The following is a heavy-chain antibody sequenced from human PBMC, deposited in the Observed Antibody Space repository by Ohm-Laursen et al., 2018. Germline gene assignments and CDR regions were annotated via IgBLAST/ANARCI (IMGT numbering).Heavy chain of an antibody. V-gene: IGHV1-18*04. CDR2: ISGNNGNT. J-gene: IGHJ4*02. D-gene: IGHD2-8*02. CDR1: GYSFTTYG. Sequence: SVKVSCKASGYSFTTYGINWVRQAPGQGLEWMGWISGNNGNTNYAQKFQGRVTMTTDTSTSTAYMELRSLRSDDTAVYYCTRRETHLLGVFDYWGQGTLVTVSS. CDR3: TRRETHLLGVFDY.